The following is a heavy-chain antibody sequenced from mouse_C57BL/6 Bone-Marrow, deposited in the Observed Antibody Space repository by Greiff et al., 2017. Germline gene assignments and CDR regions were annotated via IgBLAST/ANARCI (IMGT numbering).Heavy chain of an antibody. V-gene: IGHV1-81*01. CDR3: ARSDRFAY. CDR2: IYPRSGNT. J-gene: IGHJ3*01. Sequence: VQLQQSGAELARPGASVKLSCKASGYTFTSYGISWVKQRTGQGLEWIGEIYPRSGNTYYNEKFKGKATLTADKSSSTAYMELRSLTSEDAAVYFCARSDRFAYWGQGTLGTVSA. CDR1: GYTFTSYG.